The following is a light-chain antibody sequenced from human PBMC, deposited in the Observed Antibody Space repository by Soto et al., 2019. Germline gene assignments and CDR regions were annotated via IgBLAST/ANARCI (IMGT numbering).Light chain of an antibody. CDR3: QQYYSYPVLT. V-gene: IGKV1-12*01. Sequence: ESQMTQSPSSWSASVGDRVTISFLASQGISTWLAWYQQKAGKAHKLTLYAASNLQSGVPQRFSGSGSGTDFTLTISCLQSEDFATYYCQQYYSYPVLTFGGGTTGDVK. J-gene: IGKJ4*01. CDR2: AAS. CDR1: QGISTW.